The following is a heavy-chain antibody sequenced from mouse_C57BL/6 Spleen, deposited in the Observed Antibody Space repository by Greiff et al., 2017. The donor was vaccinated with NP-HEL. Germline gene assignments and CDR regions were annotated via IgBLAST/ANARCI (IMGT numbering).Heavy chain of an antibody. J-gene: IGHJ4*01. CDR2: IDPETGGT. Sequence: VKLVESGAELVRPGASVTLSCKASGYTFTDYEMHWVKQTPVHGLEWIGAIDPETGGTAYNQKFKGKAILTADKSSSTAYMELRSLTSEDSAVYYCTPYGNSHYYAMDYWGQGTSVTVSS. V-gene: IGHV1-15*01. CDR1: GYTFTDYE. CDR3: TPYGNSHYYAMDY. D-gene: IGHD2-1*01.